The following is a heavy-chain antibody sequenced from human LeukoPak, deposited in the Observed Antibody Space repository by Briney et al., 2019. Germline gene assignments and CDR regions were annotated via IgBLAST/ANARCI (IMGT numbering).Heavy chain of an antibody. CDR3: ARDPGYCSGGSCYPY. V-gene: IGHV3-21*01. D-gene: IGHD2-15*01. Sequence: GGSLRLSCAASGFTFSSYTMNWVRQAPGKGLEWVAPISTSSIYIYYADSVKGRFTISRDNAKNSLYLQMNSLRAEDTAVYYCARDPGYCSGGSCYPYWGQGTLVTVSS. J-gene: IGHJ4*02. CDR2: ISTSSIYI. CDR1: GFTFSSYT.